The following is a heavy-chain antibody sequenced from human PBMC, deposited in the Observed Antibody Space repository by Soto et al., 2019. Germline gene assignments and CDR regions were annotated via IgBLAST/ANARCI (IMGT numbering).Heavy chain of an antibody. CDR1: GFTVSSNY. Sequence: GGSLRLSCAASGFTVSSNYMSWVRQAPGKGLEWVSVIYSGGSTYYADSVKGRFTISRHNSKNTLYLQMNSLRAEDTAVYYCARGFWSGYPHDYYYYMDVWGKGTTVTVSS. CDR3: ARGFWSGYPHDYYYYMDV. CDR2: IYSGGST. D-gene: IGHD3-3*01. J-gene: IGHJ6*03. V-gene: IGHV3-53*04.